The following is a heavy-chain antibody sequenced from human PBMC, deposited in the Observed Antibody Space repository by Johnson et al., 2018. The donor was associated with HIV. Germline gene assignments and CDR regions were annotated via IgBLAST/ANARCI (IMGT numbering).Heavy chain of an antibody. Sequence: QVQLVESGGGLVKPGGSLRLSCAASGFTFRDYYMSWIRQAPGKGLEWVAVISYHGSTKYYADSVKGRFTISRDNSKNTLYLQMNSLRAEDTAVYYCARDRMRGATKDAFDIWGQGTMVTVSS. V-gene: IGHV3-30*03. CDR1: GFTFRDYY. J-gene: IGHJ3*02. CDR3: ARDRMRGATKDAFDI. D-gene: IGHD1-26*01. CDR2: ISYHGSTK.